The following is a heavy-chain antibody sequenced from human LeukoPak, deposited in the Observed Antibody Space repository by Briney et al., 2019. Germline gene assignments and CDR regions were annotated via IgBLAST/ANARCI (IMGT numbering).Heavy chain of an antibody. J-gene: IGHJ4*02. V-gene: IGHV3-7*05. D-gene: IGHD6-13*01. Sequence: GGSLRLSCVASGFTFSTYWMSWVRQAPGKGLEWVASIKQDGSEKYYVDSVKGRFTISRDNAKNSLYLQMNSLRAEDTAVYYCARGLAAAGLYFDYWGQGTLVTVSS. CDR1: GFTFSTYW. CDR3: ARGLAAAGLYFDY. CDR2: IKQDGSEK.